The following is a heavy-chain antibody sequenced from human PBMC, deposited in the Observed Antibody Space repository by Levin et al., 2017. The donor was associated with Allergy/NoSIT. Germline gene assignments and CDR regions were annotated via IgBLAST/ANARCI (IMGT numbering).Heavy chain of an antibody. J-gene: IGHJ4*02. D-gene: IGHD4-17*01. V-gene: IGHV3-53*01. CDR1: GFTVSTNY. Sequence: GGSLRLSCAASGFTVSTNYMSGVRQAPGKGLEWVSVIYGGGSTYYADSVKGRFTISRDNPKYTLYLQMNSLRAEDTAVYYCARDSSDYGLDYWGQGTLVTVSS. CDR2: IYGGGST. CDR3: ARDSSDYGLDY.